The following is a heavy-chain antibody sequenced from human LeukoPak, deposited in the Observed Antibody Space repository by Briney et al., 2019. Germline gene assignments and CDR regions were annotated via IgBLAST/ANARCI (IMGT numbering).Heavy chain of an antibody. D-gene: IGHD6-13*01. Sequence: PSETLSLTCTVSGGSISSGDYYWSWIRQPPGKGLEWIGYIYYSGSTYYNPSLKSRVTISVDTSKNQFSLKLSSVTAADTAVYYCARGAAAVERRTSQFDPWGQGTLVAVSS. V-gene: IGHV4-30-4*01. CDR1: GGSISSGDYY. J-gene: IGHJ5*02. CDR2: IYYSGST. CDR3: ARGAAAVERRTSQFDP.